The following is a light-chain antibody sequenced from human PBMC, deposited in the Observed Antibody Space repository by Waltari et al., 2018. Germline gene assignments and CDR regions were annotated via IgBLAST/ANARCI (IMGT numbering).Light chain of an antibody. Sequence: VLTQSPGTLPLPLGYRATPSYRASQGLTNRYLAWYQQNSCQAPRLLIYGASSRAAGIPDRFSGSGSGTDFTLTISSLETDDFAVYYCQQYGSSVMYTFGQGTKVEIK. CDR1: QGLTNRY. V-gene: IGKV3-20*01. CDR3: QQYGSSVMYT. J-gene: IGKJ2*01. CDR2: GAS.